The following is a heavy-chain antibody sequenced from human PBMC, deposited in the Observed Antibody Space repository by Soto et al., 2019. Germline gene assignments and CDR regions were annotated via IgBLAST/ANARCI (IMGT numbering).Heavy chain of an antibody. V-gene: IGHV4-39*01. D-gene: IGHD3-22*01. Sequence: SETLSLTCTVSGGSISSSSHYWAWIRQPPGKGLEWIGSIYYDGSTHYYPSLESRVTTSADMSKNQLSLRLNSVTAADTAVYYCARPYYDSSGYWGAMDIWGQGTMVTVSS. J-gene: IGHJ3*02. CDR1: GGSISSSSHY. CDR2: IYYDGST. CDR3: ARPYYDSSGYWGAMDI.